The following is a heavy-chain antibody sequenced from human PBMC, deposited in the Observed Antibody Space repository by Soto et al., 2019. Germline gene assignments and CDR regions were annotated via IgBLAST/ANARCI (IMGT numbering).Heavy chain of an antibody. V-gene: IGHV3-15*01. J-gene: IGHJ3*02. CDR3: TTTRPGTNVFDN. CDR2: IRSKTDGGTT. D-gene: IGHD6-13*01. CDR1: GITFSNAW. Sequence: EVQLVESGGGLVEPGGSLRLSCAASGITFSNAWMNWVRKAPGKGLEYIGRIRSKTDGGTTEYAAPVEGRFTVSRDDSKNTLYLQMSRLKTEATAVYYCTTTRPGTNVFDNWGQGTLVTGSS.